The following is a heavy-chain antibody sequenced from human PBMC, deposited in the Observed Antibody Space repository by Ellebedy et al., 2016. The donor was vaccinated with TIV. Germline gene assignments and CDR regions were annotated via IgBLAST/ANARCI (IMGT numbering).Heavy chain of an antibody. V-gene: IGHV4-39*07. D-gene: IGHD3-10*01. CDR2: IYYSGST. Sequence: SETLSLXCTVSGGSISSSSYYWGWIRQPPGKGLEWIGSIYYSGSTYYNPSLKSRVTISVDTSKNQFSLKLSSVTAADTAVYYCARDGLIEVRGKSYWYFDLWGRGTLVTVSS. CDR1: GGSISSSSYY. J-gene: IGHJ2*01. CDR3: ARDGLIEVRGKSYWYFDL.